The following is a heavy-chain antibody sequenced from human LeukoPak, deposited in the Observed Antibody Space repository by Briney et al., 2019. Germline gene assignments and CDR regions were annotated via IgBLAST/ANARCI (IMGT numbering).Heavy chain of an antibody. V-gene: IGHV1-18*01. CDR2: ISAYNGNT. CDR1: GYTFTSYG. Sequence: ASVKVSCKASGYTFTSYGISWVRQAPGQGLEWMGWISAYNGNTNYAQKLQGRVTMTTDTSTSTAYMELRSLRSDDTAVYYCAREPDCSGGSCYPSWFDPWGQGTLVTVSS. CDR3: AREPDCSGGSCYPSWFDP. D-gene: IGHD2-15*01. J-gene: IGHJ5*02.